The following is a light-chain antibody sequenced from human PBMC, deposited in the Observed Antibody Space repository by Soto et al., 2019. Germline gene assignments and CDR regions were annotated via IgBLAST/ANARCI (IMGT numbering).Light chain of an antibody. CDR3: CSDAGRQRL. Sequence: QSALTQPRSVSGSPGQSVTISCTGSSSDVGNYKYVSWYQQQPDKAPKLILYDVIQRPSGVPDRFSGSKSGNTASLTISGLQPEDEAEYYCCSDAGRQRLFGGGTKLTVL. CDR1: SSDVGNYKY. V-gene: IGLV2-11*01. J-gene: IGLJ3*02. CDR2: DVI.